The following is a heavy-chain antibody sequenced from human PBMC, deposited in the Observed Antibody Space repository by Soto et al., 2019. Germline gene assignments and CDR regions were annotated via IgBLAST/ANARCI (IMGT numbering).Heavy chain of an antibody. V-gene: IGHV3-30*18. CDR1: GFTFSSYG. D-gene: IGHD3-22*01. CDR3: AKLRYYDSSGYPFDY. CDR2: ISYDGSNK. J-gene: IGHJ4*02. Sequence: QVQLVVSGGGVVQPGRSLRLSCAASGFTFSSYGMHWVRQVPGKGLEWVAVISYDGSNKYYADSVKGRFTISRDNSKNTLYLQMNSLRAEDTAVYYCAKLRYYDSSGYPFDYWGQGTLVTVSS.